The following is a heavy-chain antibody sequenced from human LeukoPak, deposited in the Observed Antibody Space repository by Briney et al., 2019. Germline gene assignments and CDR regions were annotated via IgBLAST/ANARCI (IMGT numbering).Heavy chain of an antibody. V-gene: IGHV1-46*01. CDR3: ARDGYNYGDYYYGMDV. Sequence: ASVKVSCKASGYTFTSYYMHWVRQAPGQGLEWMGIINPSGGSTSYGQKFQGRVTMTRDTSTSTVYMELSSLRSEDTAVYYCARDGYNYGDYYYGMDVWGQGTTVTVSS. CDR1: GYTFTSYY. J-gene: IGHJ6*02. CDR2: INPSGGST. D-gene: IGHD5-24*01.